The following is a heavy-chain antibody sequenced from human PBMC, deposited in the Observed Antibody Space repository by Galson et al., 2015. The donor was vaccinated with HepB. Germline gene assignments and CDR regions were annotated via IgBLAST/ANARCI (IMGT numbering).Heavy chain of an antibody. Sequence: SLKLSCAASGFTFDDYTMHWVRQAPGKGLEWVSLISWNAGSTYYADSVKGRFTISRDNSKNSLYLQMNSLRTEDTALYYCAKNSRDYYYGMDVWGQGTTVTVSS. V-gene: IGHV3-43*01. CDR2: ISWNAGST. J-gene: IGHJ6*02. CDR1: GFTFDDYT. CDR3: AKNSRDYYYGMDV.